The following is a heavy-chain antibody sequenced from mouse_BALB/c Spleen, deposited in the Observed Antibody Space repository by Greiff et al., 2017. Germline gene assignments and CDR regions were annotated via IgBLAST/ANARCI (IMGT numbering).Heavy chain of an antibody. V-gene: IGHV1S137*01. J-gene: IGHJ4*01. CDR3: AKGGSGLPPYYYAMDY. CDR2: ISTYYGDA. D-gene: IGHD3-1*01. CDR1: GYTFTDYA. Sequence: QVQLQQSGAELVRPGVSVKISCKGSGYTFTDYAMHWVKQSHAKSLEWIGVISTYYGDASYNQKFKGKATMTVDKSSSTAYMELARLTSEDSAIYYCAKGGSGLPPYYYAMDYWGQGTSVTVSS.